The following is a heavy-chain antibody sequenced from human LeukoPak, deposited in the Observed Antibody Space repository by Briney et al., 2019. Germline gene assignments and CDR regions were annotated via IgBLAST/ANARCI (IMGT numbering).Heavy chain of an antibody. CDR3: ARDPCSSTSYYNNWFDP. CDR1: GYTFTSYA. D-gene: IGHD2-2*02. V-gene: IGHV1-3*01. CDR2: INAGNGNT. J-gene: IGHJ5*02. Sequence: GASVKVSCKASGYTFTSYAMHWVRQAPGQRLEWMGWINAGNGNTKYSQKFQGRVTITRDTSASTAYMELSSLRSEDTAVYYCARDPCSSTSYYNNWFDPWGQGTLVTVSS.